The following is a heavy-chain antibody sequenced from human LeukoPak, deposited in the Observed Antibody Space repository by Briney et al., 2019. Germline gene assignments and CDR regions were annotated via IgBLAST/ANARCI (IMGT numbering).Heavy chain of an antibody. CDR1: GYTLTELS. CDR3: ATYYYDSSGYYLTLGY. D-gene: IGHD3-22*01. V-gene: IGHV1-24*01. Sequence: GASVKVSCKVSGYTLTELSMHWVRQAPGKGLEWMGGFDPEDGETIYEQKFQGRVTMTEDTPTDTAYMELSSLRSEDTAVYYCATYYYDSSGYYLTLGYWGQGTLVTVSS. CDR2: FDPEDGET. J-gene: IGHJ4*02.